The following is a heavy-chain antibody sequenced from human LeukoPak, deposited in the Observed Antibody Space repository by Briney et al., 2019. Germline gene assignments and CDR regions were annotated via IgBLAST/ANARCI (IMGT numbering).Heavy chain of an antibody. CDR1: GGSFSGYY. D-gene: IGHD4-17*01. Sequence: PSETLSLTCTVYGGSFSGYYWSWIRQPPGKGLGWIGEINHSGSTNYNPSLKSRVTISLDTSKNQFSLKLSSVTAADTAVYYCARGPGHGDYRWFDPWGQGTLVTVSS. CDR3: ARGPGHGDYRWFDP. V-gene: IGHV4-34*01. CDR2: INHSGST. J-gene: IGHJ5*02.